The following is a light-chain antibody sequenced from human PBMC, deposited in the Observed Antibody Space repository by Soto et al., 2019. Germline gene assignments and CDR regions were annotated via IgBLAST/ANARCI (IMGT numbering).Light chain of an antibody. CDR2: GAS. J-gene: IGKJ5*01. CDR3: QQHGTSPIT. V-gene: IGKV3-20*01. Sequence: EIVLTESADTLSLSPGETATLSCRASQTVIRNYLAWHQQKPGQTPRLLVYGASSRATGIPDRLSGSGSGTDFTLTISSLEPEDFAVYYCQQHGTSPITCGQGTRLEIK. CDR1: QTVIRNY.